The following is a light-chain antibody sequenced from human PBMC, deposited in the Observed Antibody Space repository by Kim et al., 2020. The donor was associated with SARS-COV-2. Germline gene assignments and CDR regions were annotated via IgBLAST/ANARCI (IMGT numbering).Light chain of an antibody. J-gene: IGLJ3*02. V-gene: IGLV1-47*01. CDR2: RND. Sequence: QSVLTQPPSASGTPGQRVTISCSGSSSNIGSYSIYWYQQLPGAAPTLLIYRNDQRRSGVPDRFSGSKSGTSASLAISGLRSEDEAHYYCAAWDDSLSGVVFGGGTQLTVL. CDR3: AAWDDSLSGVV. CDR1: SSNIGSYS.